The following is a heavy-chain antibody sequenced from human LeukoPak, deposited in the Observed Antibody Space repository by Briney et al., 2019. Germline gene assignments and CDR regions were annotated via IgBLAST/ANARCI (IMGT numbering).Heavy chain of an antibody. CDR1: VGTFSSYA. V-gene: IGHV1-69*04. CDR2: IIPILGIA. D-gene: IGHD3-10*01. J-gene: IGHJ4*02. Sequence: SVTVSCKGSVGTFSSYAISWVRQAPGQGLEWMGRIIPILGIANYAQKFQGRVTITADKSTSTAYMELSSLRSEDTAVYYCARGVFYYGSGSLRYWGQGTLVTVSS. CDR3: ARGVFYYGSGSLRY.